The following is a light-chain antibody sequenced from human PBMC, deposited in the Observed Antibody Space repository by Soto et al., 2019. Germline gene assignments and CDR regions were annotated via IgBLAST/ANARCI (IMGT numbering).Light chain of an antibody. V-gene: IGKV3-20*01. CDR1: QSVSNNY. CDR2: GAS. Sequence: EIVLTQSPGTLSLSPGERGTLSCRASQSVSNNYLAWYQQKPGQAPRLLIYGASNRATGFPARFSGSGSGTDFTLTISSLQPEDFATYYCQQSYSTPRTFGGGTKVDIK. CDR3: QQSYSTPRT. J-gene: IGKJ4*01.